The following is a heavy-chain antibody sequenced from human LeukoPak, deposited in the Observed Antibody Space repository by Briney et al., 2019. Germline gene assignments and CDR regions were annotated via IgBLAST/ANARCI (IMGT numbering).Heavy chain of an antibody. CDR1: GFTFSSYA. J-gene: IGHJ4*02. Sequence: GGSLRLSCAASGFTFSSYAMSWVRQAPGKGLEWVANIKQDGSEKYYVDSVKGRFTISRDNAKNSLYLQMNSLRAEDTAVYYCAREGSIAAAGTSFDYWGQGTLVTVSS. D-gene: IGHD6-13*01. CDR3: AREGSIAAAGTSFDY. CDR2: IKQDGSEK. V-gene: IGHV3-7*01.